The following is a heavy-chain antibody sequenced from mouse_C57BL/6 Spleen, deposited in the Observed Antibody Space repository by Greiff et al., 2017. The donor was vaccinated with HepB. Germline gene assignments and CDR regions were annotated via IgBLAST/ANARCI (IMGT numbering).Heavy chain of an antibody. V-gene: IGHV3-6*01. CDR1: GYSITSGYY. CDR3: ARDLSDYDTWYFDV. D-gene: IGHD2-4*01. CDR2: ISYDGSN. J-gene: IGHJ1*03. Sequence: DVKLQESGPGLVKPSQSLSLTCSVTGYSITSGYYWNWIRQFPGNKLEWMGYISYDGSNNYNPSLKNRISITRDTSKNQFFLKLNSVTTEDTATYYCARDLSDYDTWYFDVWGTGTTVTVSS.